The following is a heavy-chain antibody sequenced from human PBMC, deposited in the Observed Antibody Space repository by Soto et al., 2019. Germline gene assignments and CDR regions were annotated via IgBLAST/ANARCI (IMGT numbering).Heavy chain of an antibody. CDR1: GGSISSSSYY. Sequence: SETLSLTCAVSGGSISSSSYYWGWVRQPPGKGLEWIGSTYYSGSTYYNPSPKSRVTISVDTSKNQFSLKLSSVTAADTAVYYCARHDWAKPFDYWGQGTLVTVSS. CDR2: TYYSGST. CDR3: ARHDWAKPFDY. D-gene: IGHD3-9*01. V-gene: IGHV4-39*01. J-gene: IGHJ4*02.